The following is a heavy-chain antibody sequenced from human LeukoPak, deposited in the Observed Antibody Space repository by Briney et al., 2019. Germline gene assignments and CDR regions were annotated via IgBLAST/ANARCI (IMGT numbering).Heavy chain of an antibody. D-gene: IGHD3-10*01. J-gene: IGHJ6*02. Sequence: PSETLSVTCTVSGGSITSGRYYWSWIRQHPGKGLEWIGYMYYSGSTYYNPSLKSRVTISADTSKNQFSLRLSSVTAADTAVYYCARDAEYYYSSGSYSSAIDVWGQGTPVTVSS. CDR2: MYYSGST. CDR3: ARDAEYYYSSGSYSSAIDV. V-gene: IGHV4-31*03. CDR1: GGSITSGRYY.